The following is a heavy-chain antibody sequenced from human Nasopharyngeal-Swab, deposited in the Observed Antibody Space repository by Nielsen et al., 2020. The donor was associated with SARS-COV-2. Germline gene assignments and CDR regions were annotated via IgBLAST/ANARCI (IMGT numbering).Heavy chain of an antibody. D-gene: IGHD1-7*01. J-gene: IGHJ6*02. CDR1: GFTFSTYA. Sequence: GGSLRLSCAASGFTFSTYAMNWVRQAPGKGLEWVAVIPYDGPNKYYADSVKGRFTVSRDNSRNTLYLQMNSLRAEDTAVYYCARPRRELRVYYGMDVWGQGTTVTVSS. V-gene: IGHV3-30-3*01. CDR3: ARPRRELRVYYGMDV. CDR2: IPYDGPNK.